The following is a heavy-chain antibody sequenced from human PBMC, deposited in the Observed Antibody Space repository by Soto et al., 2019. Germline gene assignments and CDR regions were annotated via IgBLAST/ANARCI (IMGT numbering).Heavy chain of an antibody. J-gene: IGHJ2*01. V-gene: IGHV1-3*01. CDR1: GYTFTNYA. Sequence: QVQLVQSGAEVRKPGASVKVSCKASGYTFTNYAMHWVRQAPGQRLEWMGWINAGNGNTKYSQKFPGRVTITRDTAASTAYMELSSLRSDDTVVQYCARGRDYWYFDLWGRGTLVTVSS. CDR3: ARGRDYWYFDL. CDR2: INAGNGNT.